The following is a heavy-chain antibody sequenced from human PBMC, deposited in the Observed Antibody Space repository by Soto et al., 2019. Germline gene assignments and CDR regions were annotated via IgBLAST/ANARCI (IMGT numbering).Heavy chain of an antibody. Sequence: GGSLRLSCAASGFTFDDYAMHWVRQAPGKGLEWVSGISWNSGSIGYADSVKGRFTISRDNAKNSLYLQMNSLRAEDTALYYCAKDFGAVDYGGPFDYWGQGTLVTVSS. D-gene: IGHD4-17*01. J-gene: IGHJ4*02. V-gene: IGHV3-9*01. CDR3: AKDFGAVDYGGPFDY. CDR1: GFTFDDYA. CDR2: ISWNSGSI.